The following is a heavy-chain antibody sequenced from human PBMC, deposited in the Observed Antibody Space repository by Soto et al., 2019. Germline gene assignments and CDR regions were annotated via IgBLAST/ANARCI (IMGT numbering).Heavy chain of an antibody. J-gene: IGHJ4*02. CDR3: ARDNGYDAATLDY. Sequence: SETLSLTYGVSGDTISTGGYSWAWIRQPPGKALEWIGHTYHSGNPYYNPSLKSRVIISVDRSKNQFSLKVSSVTAADTAVYYCARDNGYDAATLDYWGQGTLVTVSS. V-gene: IGHV4-30-2*01. D-gene: IGHD5-12*01. CDR2: TYHSGNP. CDR1: GDTISTGGYS.